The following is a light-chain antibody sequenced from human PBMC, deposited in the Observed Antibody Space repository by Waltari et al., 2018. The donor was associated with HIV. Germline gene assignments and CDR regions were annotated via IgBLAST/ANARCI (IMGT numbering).Light chain of an antibody. CDR1: QSVGNHF. V-gene: IGKV3-20*01. Sequence: EIVLTQSPGTLSLSPGERATLSCRASQSVGNHFLAWYQQKPGQAPRLLILATSSRTTGIPDRFSGSGSGTDFTLTINRLEPEDFAVYYCQQYGSSLTWTFGQGTKVELK. CDR3: QQYGSSLTWT. J-gene: IGKJ1*01. CDR2: ATS.